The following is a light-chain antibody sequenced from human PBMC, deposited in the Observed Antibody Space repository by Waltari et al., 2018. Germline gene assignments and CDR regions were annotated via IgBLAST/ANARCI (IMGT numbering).Light chain of an antibody. CDR3: QSYDSSLSGSL. Sequence: QSVLTQPPSVSGAPGQKGTISCTGSRSNIGAGHDVHWYQQFPGAAPKPLIYLNTNRPSGVPDRFSGSTSVTSASLAITGLQAEDEADYYCQSYDSSLSGSLFGGGTKLTVL. J-gene: IGLJ2*01. CDR1: RSNIGAGHD. CDR2: LNT. V-gene: IGLV1-40*01.